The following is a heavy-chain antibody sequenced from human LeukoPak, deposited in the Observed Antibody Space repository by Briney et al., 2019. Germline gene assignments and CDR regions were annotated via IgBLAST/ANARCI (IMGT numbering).Heavy chain of an antibody. J-gene: IGHJ1*01. V-gene: IGHV3-30*18. D-gene: IGHD6-19*01. CDR1: GFTFSSYG. CDR2: ISYDGSNK. Sequence: GGSLRLSCAASGFTFSSYGMHWVRQAPGKGLEWVAVISYDGSNKYYADSVKGRFTISRDNSKNTLYLQMNSLRAEDTAVYYCAKESWIAVAGTPSTDAEYFQHWGQGTLVTVSS. CDR3: AKESWIAVAGTPSTDAEYFQH.